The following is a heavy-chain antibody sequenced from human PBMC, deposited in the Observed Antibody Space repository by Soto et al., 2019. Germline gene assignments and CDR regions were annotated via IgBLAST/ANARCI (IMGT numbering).Heavy chain of an antibody. CDR1: GYSFTSYW. D-gene: IGHD2-2*01. CDR3: ARQVSWWYQLLWYDYYYGMDV. J-gene: IGHJ6*02. Sequence: GESLKISCKGSGYSFTSYWIGWVRQMPGKGLEWMGIIYPGDSDTRYSPSFQGQVTISADKSISTDYLQWSSLKASETDMYNRARQVSWWYQLLWYDYYYGMDVWGQGTTVTVSS. V-gene: IGHV5-51*01. CDR2: IYPGDSDT.